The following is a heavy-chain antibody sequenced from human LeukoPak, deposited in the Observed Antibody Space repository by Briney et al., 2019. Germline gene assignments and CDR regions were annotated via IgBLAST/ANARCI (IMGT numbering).Heavy chain of an antibody. Sequence: GGSLRLSCAASGFTFGDHYMDWVRQAPGKGLEWVGRIRNKANSYTTEYAASAKGRFTISRDDSKKSLYLQMNSLKTEDTAVYYCARVVLTAIDYWGQGTLVTVSS. CDR3: ARVVLTAIDY. V-gene: IGHV3-72*01. D-gene: IGHD2-21*02. CDR1: GFTFGDHY. J-gene: IGHJ4*02. CDR2: IRNKANSYTT.